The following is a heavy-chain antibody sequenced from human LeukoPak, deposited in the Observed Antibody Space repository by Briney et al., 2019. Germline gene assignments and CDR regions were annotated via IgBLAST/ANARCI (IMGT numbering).Heavy chain of an antibody. CDR3: ARDVSSGWYHWFDP. CDR2: IKQDGSEK. V-gene: IGHV3-7*01. Sequence: GGSLRLSCAASGYTFSSYWMSWARQAPGKGLEWVANIKQDGSEKYYVDSVKGRFTISRDNAKNSLYLQMNSLRAEDTAVYYCARDVSSGWYHWFDPWGQGTLVTVSS. J-gene: IGHJ5*02. D-gene: IGHD6-19*01. CDR1: GYTFSSYW.